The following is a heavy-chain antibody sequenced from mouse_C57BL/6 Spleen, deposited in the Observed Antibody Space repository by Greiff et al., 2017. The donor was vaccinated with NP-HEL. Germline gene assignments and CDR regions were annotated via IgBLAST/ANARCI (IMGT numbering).Heavy chain of an antibody. CDR1: GFTFSSYG. Sequence: EVRVVESGGDLVKPGGSLKLSCAASGFTFSSYGMSWVRQTPDKRLEWVATISSGGSYTDYPDSVKGRFTISRANAKNTLYLQMSSLKSEDTAMYYCARHVTTVVAEGYFDVWGTGTTVTVSS. D-gene: IGHD1-1*01. CDR3: ARHVTTVVAEGYFDV. J-gene: IGHJ1*03. CDR2: ISSGGSYT. V-gene: IGHV5-6*01.